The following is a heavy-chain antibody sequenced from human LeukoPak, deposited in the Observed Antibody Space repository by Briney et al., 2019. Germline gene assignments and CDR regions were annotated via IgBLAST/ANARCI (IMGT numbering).Heavy chain of an antibody. CDR3: ARAGGAIFGVVIYD. V-gene: IGHV3-33*08. CDR2: IWFDGSNK. CDR1: GFTFSSYG. D-gene: IGHD3-3*01. Sequence: GGSLRLSCAASGFTFSSYGMHWVRQAPGKGLEWVAVIWFDGSNKYYADSVKGRFTISRDNSKNTLYLQMNSLRAEDTAVYYCARAGGAIFGVVIYDWGQGTLVTASS. J-gene: IGHJ4*02.